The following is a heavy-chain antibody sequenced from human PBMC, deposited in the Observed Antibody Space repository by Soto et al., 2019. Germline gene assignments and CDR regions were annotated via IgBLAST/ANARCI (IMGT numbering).Heavy chain of an antibody. Sequence: SETLSLTCTVSGGSISSSSYYWGWIRQPPGKGLEWIGSIYYSGSTYYNPSLKSRVTISVDTSKNQFSLKLSSVTAADTAVYYCARSSGWYSGDAFDIWGQGTMVTVSS. CDR2: IYYSGST. CDR3: ARSSGWYSGDAFDI. J-gene: IGHJ3*02. V-gene: IGHV4-39*01. CDR1: GGSISSSSYY. D-gene: IGHD6-19*01.